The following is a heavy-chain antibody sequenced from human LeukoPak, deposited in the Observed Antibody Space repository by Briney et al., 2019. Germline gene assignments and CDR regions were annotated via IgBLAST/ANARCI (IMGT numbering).Heavy chain of an antibody. J-gene: IGHJ3*02. CDR2: INPSGGST. V-gene: IGHV1-46*01. CDR1: GYTFTSYY. D-gene: IGHD3-10*01. Sequence: ASVKVSFKASGYTFTSYYMHWVRQAPGQGLEWMGIINPSGGSTSYAQKFQGRVTMTRDTSISTAYMELSRLRSDDTAVYYCARVITMVDHDAFDIWGQGTMVTVSS. CDR3: ARVITMVDHDAFDI.